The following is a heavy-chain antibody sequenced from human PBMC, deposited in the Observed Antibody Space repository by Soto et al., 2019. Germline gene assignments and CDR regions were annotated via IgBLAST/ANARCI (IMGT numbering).Heavy chain of an antibody. V-gene: IGHV4-61*01. CDR2: IYYSGST. CDR3: ARSHGDFYYYYGMDV. J-gene: IGHJ6*02. Sequence: SETLSLTCTVSGGSVSSGSYYWSWIRQPPGKGLEWIGYIYYSGSTNYNPSLKSRVTISVDTSKNPFSLKLSSVTAADTAVYYCARSHGDFYYYYGMDVWGQGTTVTVSS. D-gene: IGHD4-17*01. CDR1: GGSVSSGSYY.